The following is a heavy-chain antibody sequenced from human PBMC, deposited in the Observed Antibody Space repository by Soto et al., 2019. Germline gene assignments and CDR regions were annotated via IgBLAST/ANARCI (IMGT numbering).Heavy chain of an antibody. CDR2: IIPIFGTA. D-gene: IGHD6-6*01. J-gene: IGHJ4*02. Sequence: GASVKVSCKASGGTFSRYAISWVRQAPGQGLEWMGGIIPIFGTANYAQKFQGRVTITADESTSTAYMELSSLRSEDTAVYYCARSGFLAARPRCDCWEQGTLVTVSS. V-gene: IGHV1-69*13. CDR3: ARSGFLAARPRCDC. CDR1: GGTFSRYA.